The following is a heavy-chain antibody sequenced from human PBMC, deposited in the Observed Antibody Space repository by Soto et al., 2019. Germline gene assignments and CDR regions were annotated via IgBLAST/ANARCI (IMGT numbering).Heavy chain of an antibody. CDR1: GYSFTSYW. CDR3: ARASNLEWLYSRGDYYYCMDV. V-gene: IGHV5-10-1*01. CDR2: IDPSDSYT. D-gene: IGHD3-3*01. Sequence: PGESLKISCTCSGYSFTSYWISWVRQMPGKGLDWMGRIDPSDSYTNYSPSFQGHVTISADNSIITAYLQWSSLKASDTAMYYCARASNLEWLYSRGDYYYCMDVWRQGTMVTVSS. J-gene: IGHJ6*01.